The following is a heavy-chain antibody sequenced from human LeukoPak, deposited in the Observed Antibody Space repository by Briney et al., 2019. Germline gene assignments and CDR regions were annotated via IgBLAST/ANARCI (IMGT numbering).Heavy chain of an antibody. J-gene: IGHJ1*01. Sequence: GGSLRLSCAASGFTFDDYAMHWVRQAPGKGLEWVSLISWDGGSTYYADSVKGRFTISRDNSKNSLYLQINSLRAEDTALYYCAKDATVSVSYRYFQHWGQGTLVTVSS. CDR2: ISWDGGST. CDR3: AKDATVSVSYRYFQH. V-gene: IGHV3-43D*03. CDR1: GFTFDDYA. D-gene: IGHD1-26*01.